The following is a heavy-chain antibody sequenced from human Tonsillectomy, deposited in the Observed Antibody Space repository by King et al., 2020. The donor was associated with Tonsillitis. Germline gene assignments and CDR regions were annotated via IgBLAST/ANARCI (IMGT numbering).Heavy chain of an antibody. CDR1: GFTFRSYS. V-gene: IGHV3-48*02. CDR3: ARDRDWAFDY. CDR2: ISTSYNII. Sequence: VQLVESGGGLVQPGGSLRLSCEVSGFTFRSYSMNWVRQAPGKGLEWVSYISTSYNIISYADSVKGRFTISVDSAKSSLYLQMNSLRDEDTAVYYCARDRDWAFDYWGQGTLVAVSS. D-gene: IGHD3/OR15-3a*01. J-gene: IGHJ4*02.